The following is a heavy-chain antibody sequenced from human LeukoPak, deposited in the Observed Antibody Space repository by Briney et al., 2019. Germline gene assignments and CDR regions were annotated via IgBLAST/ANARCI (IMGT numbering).Heavy chain of an antibody. J-gene: IGHJ4*02. CDR1: GGSISSYY. D-gene: IGHD4-23*01. CDR3: ATSEGGGFFDY. V-gene: IGHV4-59*08. Sequence: PSETLSLTCTVSGGSISSYYWSWIRQPPGKGLEWIGYIYDSGNTIYNPSLKSRVTISVDTSKSQFSLKLRSVSAADTAIYYCATSEGGGFFDYWGQGTLVTVSS. CDR2: IYDSGNT.